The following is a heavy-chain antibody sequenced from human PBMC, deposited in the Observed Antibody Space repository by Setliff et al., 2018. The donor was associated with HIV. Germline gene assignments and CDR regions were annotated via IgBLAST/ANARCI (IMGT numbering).Heavy chain of an antibody. J-gene: IGHJ6*03. V-gene: IGHV3-11*05. CDR2: ISTGGSYT. CDR3: ARGGGYSYPGFSYYYMDV. D-gene: IGHD5-18*01. CDR1: GFTFGESG. Sequence: PGGSLRLSCTASGFTFGESGMSWVRQAPGKGLEWVSYISTGGSYTNHADSVKGRFTISRDNAKKLLYLQMNSLRAEDTAVYYCARGGGYSYPGFSYYYMDVWGKGTTVTV.